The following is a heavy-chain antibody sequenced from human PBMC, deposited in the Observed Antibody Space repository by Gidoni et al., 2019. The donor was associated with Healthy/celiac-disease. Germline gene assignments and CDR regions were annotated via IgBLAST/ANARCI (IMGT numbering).Heavy chain of an antibody. D-gene: IGHD6-19*01. Sequence: QVQLQESGPGLVKPSETLSLTCTVSGGSISSYYWSWIRQPPGKGLEWIGYIYYSGSTNYNPSLKSRVTISVDTSKNQFSLKLSSGTAADTAVYYCARDQTGYSSGWYQRSYYGMDVWGQGTTVTVSS. CDR3: ARDQTGYSSGWYQRSYYGMDV. J-gene: IGHJ6*02. CDR1: GGSISSYY. CDR2: IYYSGST. V-gene: IGHV4-59*01.